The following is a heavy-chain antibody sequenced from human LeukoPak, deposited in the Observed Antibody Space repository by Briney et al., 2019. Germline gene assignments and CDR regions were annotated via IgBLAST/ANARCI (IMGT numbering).Heavy chain of an antibody. D-gene: IGHD1-26*01. V-gene: IGHV4-59*11. J-gene: IGHJ4*02. CDR3: ARVIVVGATRPYYFDY. CDR1: GGSISSRY. CDR2: IYYSGST. Sequence: PSETLSLTCTVSGGSISSRYWSWIRQPPGKGLEGIGYIYYSGSTNYNPSLQSRVPISVDPSKTQFSLKLSSVTAADTAVYYCARVIVVGATRPYYFDYWGQGTLVTVSS.